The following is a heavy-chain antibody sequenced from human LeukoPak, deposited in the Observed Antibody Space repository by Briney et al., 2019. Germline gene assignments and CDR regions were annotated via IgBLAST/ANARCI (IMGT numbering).Heavy chain of an antibody. CDR1: GGSFSGYY. J-gene: IGHJ4*02. CDR2: INHSGST. V-gene: IGHV4-34*01. D-gene: IGHD5-12*01. Sequence: KPSETLSLTCAVYGGSFSGYYWSWIRQPPGKGLEWIGEINHSGSTNYNPSLKSRVTISVDTSKNQFSLKLSSVTAADTAVYYCARRLRYSGYDPYDYWGQGTLVTVSS. CDR3: ARRLRYSGYDPYDY.